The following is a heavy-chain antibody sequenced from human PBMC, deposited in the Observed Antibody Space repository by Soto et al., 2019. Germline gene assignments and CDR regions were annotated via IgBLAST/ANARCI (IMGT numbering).Heavy chain of an antibody. CDR1: GGTFSSYT. CDR2: IIPILGIA. V-gene: IGHV1-69*04. D-gene: IGHD2-2*01. CDR3: ARDLAVTYPKSLRPAALRGAFDI. J-gene: IGHJ3*02. Sequence: ASVKVSCKASGGTFSSYTISWVRQAPGQGLEWMGRIIPILGIANYAQKFQGRVTITADKSTSTAYMELSSLRSEDTAVYYCARDLAVTYPKSLRPAALRGAFDIWGQGTMVTVSS.